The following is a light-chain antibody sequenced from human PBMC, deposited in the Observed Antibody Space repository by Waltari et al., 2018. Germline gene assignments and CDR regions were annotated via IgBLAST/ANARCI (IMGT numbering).Light chain of an antibody. Sequence: QSALPHPASVSGSRGHSIPLSFTGTRPAIGGYDSVSCYPHHPVHCPQHQPGKGPKLIIYDVSNRPSGVSDRFSGSKSGNTASLTISGLQADDEAYYYCSSFTSSSTLDVVFGGGTKLTVL. V-gene: IGLV2-14*03. CDR2: DVS. J-gene: IGLJ3*02. CDR3: SSFTSSSTLDVV. CDR1: RPAIGGYDS.